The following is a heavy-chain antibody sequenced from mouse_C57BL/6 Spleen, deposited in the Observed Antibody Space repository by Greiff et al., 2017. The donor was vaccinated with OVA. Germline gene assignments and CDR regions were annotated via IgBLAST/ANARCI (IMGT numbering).Heavy chain of an antibody. CDR3: ARNDYGSSSFYAMDY. V-gene: IGHV1-19*01. Sequence: EVQLQESGPVLVKPGASVKMSCKASGYTFTDYYMNWVKQSHGKSLEWIGVINPYNGGTSYNQKFKGKATLTVDKSSSTAYMELNSLTSEDSAVYYCARNDYGSSSFYAMDYWGQGTSVTVSS. J-gene: IGHJ4*01. CDR1: GYTFTDYY. D-gene: IGHD1-1*01. CDR2: INPYNGGT.